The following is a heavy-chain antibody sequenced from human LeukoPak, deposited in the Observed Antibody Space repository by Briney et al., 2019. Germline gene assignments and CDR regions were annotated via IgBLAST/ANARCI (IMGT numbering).Heavy chain of an antibody. J-gene: IGHJ4*02. D-gene: IGHD1-26*01. CDR2: ISYDGDDGSNI. CDR3: AKSRRGGASPPDFDY. Sequence: PGGSLRLSCAASGFTFRSYAMHWVRQAPGKGLKWVAVISYDGDDGSNIYYADSVKGRFTISRDNSKSTLYPQMNSLRAEDTAVYYCAKSRRGGASPPDFDYWGQGTLVTVSS. V-gene: IGHV3-30-3*02. CDR1: GFTFRSYA.